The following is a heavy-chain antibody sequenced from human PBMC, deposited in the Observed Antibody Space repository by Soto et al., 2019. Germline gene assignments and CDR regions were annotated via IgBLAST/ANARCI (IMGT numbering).Heavy chain of an antibody. D-gene: IGHD2-15*01. CDR3: AGAVVWGFAP. Sequence: QVQLVQSGAEVKKPGASVKVSCKASGYTFTSYDINWVRHATGQGLEWMGWMNPNSGNTGYAQKFQGRVTMTSNTSIRTAYMELRSLSSEDRAVYYCAGAVVWGFAPWGQGNLVTVSS. V-gene: IGHV1-8*01. CDR2: MNPNSGNT. J-gene: IGHJ5*02. CDR1: GYTFTSYD.